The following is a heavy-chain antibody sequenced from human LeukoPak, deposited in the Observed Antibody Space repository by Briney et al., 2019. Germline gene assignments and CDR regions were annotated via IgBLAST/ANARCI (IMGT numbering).Heavy chain of an antibody. V-gene: IGHV3-21*01. CDR1: GFTFSSYS. CDR2: ISTSSSYI. Sequence: GGSLRVSCAASGFTFSSYSMNWVRQAPGKGLEWVSFISTSSSYIYYADSVKGRFTISRDNAKNSLHLQMNSLRAEDTAVYYCVRASSSWYYFDYWGQGTLVTVSS. J-gene: IGHJ4*02. D-gene: IGHD6-13*01. CDR3: VRASSSWYYFDY.